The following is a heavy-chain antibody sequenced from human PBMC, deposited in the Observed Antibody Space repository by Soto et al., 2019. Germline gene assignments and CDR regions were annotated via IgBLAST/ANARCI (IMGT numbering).Heavy chain of an antibody. CDR1: GGSISSGGYY. J-gene: IGHJ4*02. D-gene: IGHD4-4*01. CDR2: IYYSGST. Sequence: QVQLQESGPGLVKPSQTLSLTCTVSGGSISSGGYYWSWIRQHPGKGLEWIGYIYYSGSTYYNPSLKSRVTISVDTSKNQFSLNLSSVTAADTAVYYCARSRNSPSSPFDYWGQGTLVTVSS. V-gene: IGHV4-31*03. CDR3: ARSRNSPSSPFDY.